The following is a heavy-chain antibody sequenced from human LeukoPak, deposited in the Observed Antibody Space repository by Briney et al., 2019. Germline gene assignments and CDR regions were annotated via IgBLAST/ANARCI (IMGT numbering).Heavy chain of an antibody. CDR1: GFTFSSYA. CDR2: ISLTTTTV. D-gene: IGHD2-15*01. V-gene: IGHV3-48*01. CDR3: ARATVVVVTNWFDP. J-gene: IGHJ5*02. Sequence: GGSLRLSCAASGFTFSSYAMNWVRQAPGKGLEWVAHISLTTTTVSYADSVKGRFTMSRDNAKNSLFLQMNSLRAEDTAVYYCARATVVVVTNWFDPWGQGTLVTVSS.